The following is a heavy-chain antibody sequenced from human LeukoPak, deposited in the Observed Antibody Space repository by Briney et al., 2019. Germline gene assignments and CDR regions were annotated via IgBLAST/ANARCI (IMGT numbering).Heavy chain of an antibody. CDR2: ISSSSSSYI. Sequence: PGGSLRLSCAASGFTFSSYSMNWVRQAPGKGLEWVSSISSSSSSYIYYADSVKGRFTISRDNAKNSLYLQMNSLRAEDTAVYYCARDVKGTYVVSWGYYDFWSGYYYYMDVWGKGTTVTVSS. D-gene: IGHD3-3*01. V-gene: IGHV3-21*01. CDR1: GFTFSSYS. J-gene: IGHJ6*03. CDR3: ARDVKGTYVVSWGYYDFWSGYYYYMDV.